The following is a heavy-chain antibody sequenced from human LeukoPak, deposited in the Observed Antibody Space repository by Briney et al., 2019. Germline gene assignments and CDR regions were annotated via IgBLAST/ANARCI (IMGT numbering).Heavy chain of an antibody. CDR1: GFTFSSYS. D-gene: IGHD3-3*01. Sequence: GGSLRLSCAASGFTFSSYSMNWVRQAPGKGLEWVSSISSSSSYTYYADSVKGRFTISRDNSKNTLYLQMNSLRAEDTAVYYCAKEDTYYDFWSGYCDYWGQGTLVTVSS. V-gene: IGHV3-21*04. CDR2: ISSSSSYT. J-gene: IGHJ4*02. CDR3: AKEDTYYDFWSGYCDY.